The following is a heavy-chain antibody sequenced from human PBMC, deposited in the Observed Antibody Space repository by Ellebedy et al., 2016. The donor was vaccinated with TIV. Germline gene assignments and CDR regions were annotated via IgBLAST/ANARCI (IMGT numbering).Heavy chain of an antibody. J-gene: IGHJ4*02. V-gene: IGHV3-30-3*01. CDR2: LSYDGSKE. Sequence: GESLKISXAASGFTFISYAMHWVRQAPGKGLEWVAVLSYDGSKEYYADSVKGRFTISRDNSKNTLYLQVSSLRPEDTGVYYCARGAPPDHWGQGTLVTVSS. CDR1: GFTFISYA. CDR3: ARGAPPDH.